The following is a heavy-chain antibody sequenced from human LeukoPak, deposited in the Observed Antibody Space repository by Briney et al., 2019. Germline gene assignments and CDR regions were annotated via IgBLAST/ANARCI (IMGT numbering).Heavy chain of an antibody. CDR1: GGSFSGYY. J-gene: IGHJ5*02. D-gene: IGHD2-2*01. Sequence: SXTLSLTCAVYGGSFSGYYWSWIRQPPGKGLEWIGEINHSGSTNYNPSLKRRVTISVEKYKNKFSLKLRYMPAADTAVYYCARGTRVPAARRGYLWFDPWGQGTLVTVSS. V-gene: IGHV4-34*01. CDR2: INHSGST. CDR3: ARGTRVPAARRGYLWFDP.